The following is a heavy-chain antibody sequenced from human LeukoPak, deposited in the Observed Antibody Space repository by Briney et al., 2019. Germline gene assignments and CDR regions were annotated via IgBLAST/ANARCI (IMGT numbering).Heavy chain of an antibody. Sequence: PVGSLRLSCAVSGFTFSSYGMHWVRQAPGKGLEGVAFIRYDGSNKYYADSVKGRFTISRDNSKNTLYLQMNSLRAEDTAVYYCAKDGYTYGNYFDYWGQGTLVTVSS. V-gene: IGHV3-30*02. J-gene: IGHJ4*02. CDR2: IRYDGSNK. CDR3: AKDGYTYGNYFDY. D-gene: IGHD5-18*01. CDR1: GFTFSSYG.